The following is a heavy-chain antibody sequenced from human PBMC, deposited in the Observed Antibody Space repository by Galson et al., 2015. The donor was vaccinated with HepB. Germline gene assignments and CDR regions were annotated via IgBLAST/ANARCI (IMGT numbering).Heavy chain of an antibody. CDR2: IIPILGIA. CDR3: ARRGYCGGDCYWGDAADI. D-gene: IGHD2-21*02. Sequence: SVKVSCKASGGTFSSYAISWVRQAPGQGLEWMGRIIPILGIANYAQKFQGRVTITADKSTSTAHMELSSLRSEDTAVYYCARRGYCGGDCYWGDAADIWGQGTMVTVSS. J-gene: IGHJ3*02. V-gene: IGHV1-69*04. CDR1: GGTFSSYA.